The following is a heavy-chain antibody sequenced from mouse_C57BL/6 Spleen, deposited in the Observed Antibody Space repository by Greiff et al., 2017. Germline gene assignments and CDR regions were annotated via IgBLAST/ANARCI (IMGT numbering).Heavy chain of an antibody. D-gene: IGHD2-3*01. Sequence: VQLQQPGAELVMPGASVKLSCKASGYTFTSYWMHWVKQRPGQGLEWIGEIDPSDSYTNYNQKFKGKSTLTVDKSSSTAYMQLSSLTSEDSAVYYCARYDGNYGGAMDYWGQGTSVTVSS. CDR2: IDPSDSYT. J-gene: IGHJ4*01. CDR3: ARYDGNYGGAMDY. CDR1: GYTFTSYW. V-gene: IGHV1-69*01.